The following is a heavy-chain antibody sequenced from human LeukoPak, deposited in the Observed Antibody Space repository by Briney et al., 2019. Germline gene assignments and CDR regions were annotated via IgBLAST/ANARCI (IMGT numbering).Heavy chain of an antibody. Sequence: PSETLSLTCAVYGGSFSGYYWSWIRQPPGKGLEWIGEINHSGSTNYNPSLKSRVTISVDTSKNQFSLKLSSVTAADTAVYYCARGLDSYGYRGRPWGYWGQGTLVTVSS. V-gene: IGHV4-34*01. D-gene: IGHD5-18*01. J-gene: IGHJ4*02. CDR1: GGSFSGYY. CDR3: ARGLDSYGYRGRPWGY. CDR2: INHSGST.